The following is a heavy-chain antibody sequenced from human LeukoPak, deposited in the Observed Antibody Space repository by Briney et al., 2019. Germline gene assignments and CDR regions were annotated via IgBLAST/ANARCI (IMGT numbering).Heavy chain of an antibody. Sequence: ASETLSLTCAVSSYSITTNHYWGWIRQPPGKGLEWIGNIYHSGITHYNPSLKSRVTMSVDTSKNQFSLKLSSVTAADTAVYYCARGGQWLPFDYWGQGTLVTVSS. J-gene: IGHJ4*02. D-gene: IGHD6-19*01. CDR1: SYSITTNHY. V-gene: IGHV4-38-2*01. CDR3: ARGGQWLPFDY. CDR2: IYHSGIT.